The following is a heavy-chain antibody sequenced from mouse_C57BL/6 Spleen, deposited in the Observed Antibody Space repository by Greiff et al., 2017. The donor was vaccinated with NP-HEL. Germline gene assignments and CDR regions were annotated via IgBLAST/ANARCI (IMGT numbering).Heavy chain of an antibody. J-gene: IGHJ1*03. Sequence: EVMLVESGGGLVKPGGSLKLSCAASGFTFSDYGMHWVRQAPEKGLEWVAYISSGSSTIYYVDTVKGRFTISRDNAKNTLFLQMTSLRSEDTAMYYCARPGSSSYWYFDVWGTGTTVTVSS. D-gene: IGHD1-1*01. CDR2: ISSGSSTI. V-gene: IGHV5-17*01. CDR1: GFTFSDYG. CDR3: ARPGSSSYWYFDV.